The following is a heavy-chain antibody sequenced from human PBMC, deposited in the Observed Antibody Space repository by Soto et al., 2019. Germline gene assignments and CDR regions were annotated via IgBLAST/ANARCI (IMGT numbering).Heavy chain of an antibody. CDR2: IKRDGSEK. CDR1: GFTFSSYW. V-gene: IGHV3-7*04. Sequence: GGSLRLSCAASGFTFSSYWMSWVRQAPGKGLEWVANIKRDGSEKYYVDSVKGRFTISRDNAKNSLYLQMNSLRAEDTAVYYCAREKIAAAGIRYYYYYGMDVWGQGTTVTVSS. J-gene: IGHJ6*02. D-gene: IGHD6-13*01. CDR3: AREKIAAAGIRYYYYYGMDV.